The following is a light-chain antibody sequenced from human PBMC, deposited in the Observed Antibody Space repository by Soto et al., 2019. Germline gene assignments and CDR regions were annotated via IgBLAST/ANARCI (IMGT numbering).Light chain of an antibody. Sequence: EIVMTESPATLAVSRGERATLSCRASQSVRINVAWYQQKNGQAPRLLVYGASTRASGIPDRFSGSGSGTDFTLTISRLEPEDFAVYYCQQYRSSPRTFGQGTKVDIK. CDR2: GAS. CDR3: QQYRSSPRT. CDR1: QSVRIN. J-gene: IGKJ1*01. V-gene: IGKV3-20*01.